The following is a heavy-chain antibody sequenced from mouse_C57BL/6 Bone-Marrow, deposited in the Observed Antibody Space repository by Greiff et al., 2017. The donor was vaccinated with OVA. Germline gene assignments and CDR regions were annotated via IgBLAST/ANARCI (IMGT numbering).Heavy chain of an antibody. CDR2: IYPRDGST. CDR3: ARQAAPIVAPCWDFDV. J-gene: IGHJ1*03. CDR1: GYTFTSYA. V-gene: IGHV1-85*01. D-gene: IGHD1-1*01. Sequence: VQLQQSGPELVKPGASVKLSCKASGYTFTSYAIHWVKQRPGQGLEWIGWIYPRDGSTKYNEKFKGKATLTVDKSSSTAYMELHSLTSEDSAVYFCARQAAPIVAPCWDFDVWGTGTTVTVSS.